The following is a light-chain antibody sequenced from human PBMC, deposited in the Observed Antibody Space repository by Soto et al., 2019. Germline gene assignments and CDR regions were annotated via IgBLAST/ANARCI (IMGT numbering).Light chain of an antibody. J-gene: IGKJ2*01. Sequence: EIVLTQSPGTLSLSPGEGATLSCRASQSVSSRWLVWYQQKPGQAPRLLIYGASIRATGIPDRFSGSGSGTDFTLTISRLEPEDCAVYYCQQYGSSPNTFGQGTKVEMK. CDR1: QSVSSRW. V-gene: IGKV3-20*01. CDR3: QQYGSSPNT. CDR2: GAS.